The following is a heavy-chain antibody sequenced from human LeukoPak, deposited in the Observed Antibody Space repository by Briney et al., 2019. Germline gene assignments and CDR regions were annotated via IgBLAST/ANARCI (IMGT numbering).Heavy chain of an antibody. V-gene: IGHV3-21*01. J-gene: IGHJ5*02. Sequence: GGSLRLSCAVSGFTFSNYNMNWVRQAPGKGLEWVSFISSSSSYIYYADSVKGRFTISRDNAKNSLYLQMNSLRAEDTAVYYCARDYMVRGVMPLFDPWGQGTLVTVSS. CDR2: ISSSSSYI. CDR3: ARDYMVRGVMPLFDP. D-gene: IGHD3-10*01. CDR1: GFTFSNYN.